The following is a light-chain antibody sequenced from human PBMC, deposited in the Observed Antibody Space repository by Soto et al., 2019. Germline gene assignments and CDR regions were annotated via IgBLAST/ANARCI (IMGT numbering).Light chain of an antibody. CDR1: QSVSSN. CDR2: GAS. Sequence: ERVMTQVPATLSKSPGERATLSCRASQSVSSNLAWYQQKPGQAPRLLIYGASTRATGIPARFSGSGSGTEFTLTISSLQSEDFAVYYCQQYNNWWTFGQGTKV. J-gene: IGKJ1*01. V-gene: IGKV3-15*01. CDR3: QQYNNWWT.